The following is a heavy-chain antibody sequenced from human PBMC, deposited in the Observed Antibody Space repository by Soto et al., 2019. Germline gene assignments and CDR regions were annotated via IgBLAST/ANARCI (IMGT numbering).Heavy chain of an antibody. CDR1: GFTFSDYY. V-gene: IGHV3-11*01. Sequence: PXGCLRLACAGSGFTFSDYYMTWIRQAPGKGLEWVSYINTLSSAIYYADSVKGRFTISRDNAKNSLYLQMNSLRAEDTAVYYCPRRFQWQLRPLDPWGRGTLVTVSS. CDR2: INTLSSAI. D-gene: IGHD6-19*01. J-gene: IGHJ5*02. CDR3: PRRFQWQLRPLDP.